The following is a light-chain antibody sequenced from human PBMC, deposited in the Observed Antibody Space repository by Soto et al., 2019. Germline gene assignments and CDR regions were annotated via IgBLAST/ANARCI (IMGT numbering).Light chain of an antibody. CDR1: QSVSSSY. CDR3: QQYGSSPPIS. Sequence: EIVLTQSPGTLSLSPGERATLSCRASQSVSSSYLAWYQQKPGQAPRLLIYGASSRATGIPDGFSGSGSGTDFTLTTNRLEPEDCAVYYCQQYGSSPPISFGQGTRLEIK. J-gene: IGKJ5*01. CDR2: GAS. V-gene: IGKV3-20*01.